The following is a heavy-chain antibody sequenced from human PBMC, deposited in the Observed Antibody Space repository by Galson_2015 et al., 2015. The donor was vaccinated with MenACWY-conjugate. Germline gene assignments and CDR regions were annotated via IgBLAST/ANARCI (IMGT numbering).Heavy chain of an antibody. CDR3: ARGYRPVILRSHNYFDY. V-gene: IGHV1-18*01. CDR1: GYTFTSYG. CDR2: ISAYNGNT. J-gene: IGHJ4*02. Sequence: SVKVSCKASGYTFTSYGISWVRQAPGQGLEWMGWISAYNGNTNYAQKLQGRVTMTTDTSTRIAYMELRSLRSDDTAVYYCARGYRPVILRSHNYFDYWGQGTLVTVSS. D-gene: IGHD3-9*01.